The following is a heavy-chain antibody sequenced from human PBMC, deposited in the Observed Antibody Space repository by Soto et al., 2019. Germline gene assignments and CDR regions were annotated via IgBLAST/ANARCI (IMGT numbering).Heavy chain of an antibody. J-gene: IGHJ5*02. CDR1: PLTFISSS. Sequence: GGSRCISLTTPPLTFISSSTKLHSPVPGKGIEFVSAISSNGGSTYYADSVKGRFTISRDNSKNTLYLQMSSLRAEDTAVYYCVIEAWGPSGWYLVGFNWLDPWGQGPVV. D-gene: IGHD6-19*01. V-gene: IGHV3-64D*06. CDR2: ISSNGGST. CDR3: VIEAWGPSGWYLVGFNWLDP.